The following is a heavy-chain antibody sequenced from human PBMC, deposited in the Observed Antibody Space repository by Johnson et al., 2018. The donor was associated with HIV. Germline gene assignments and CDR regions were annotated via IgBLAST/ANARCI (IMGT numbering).Heavy chain of an antibody. D-gene: IGHD6-19*01. Sequence: VQLVESGGGLVQPGGSLRLSCVVSGFTFSRYWMSWVRQAPGKGLEWVANIKQDGSEKQYVDSVKGRFTISRDNAKNSLYLQMNSLRAEDTAVYYCARAGAVGFDAFDIWGQGTMVTVSS. CDR1: GFTFSRYW. CDR3: ARAGAVGFDAFDI. CDR2: IKQDGSEK. V-gene: IGHV3-7*02. J-gene: IGHJ3*02.